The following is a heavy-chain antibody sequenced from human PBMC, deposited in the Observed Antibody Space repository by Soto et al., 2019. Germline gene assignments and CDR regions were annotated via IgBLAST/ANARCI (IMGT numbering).Heavy chain of an antibody. CDR1: EDRCTGFW. V-gene: IGHV5-51*01. J-gene: IGHJ5*02. Sequence: PGQLLRNCWRVVEDRCTGFWGGWVLKMPGKGLEWMGIIYPGDSDTRYSPSFQGQVTISADKSITTAYLQWSSLKASDTAMYYCARGYCTTTICDPWFDPWGQGTLVTRSS. D-gene: IGHD2-2*01. CDR2: IYPGDSDT. CDR3: ARGYCTTTICDPWFDP.